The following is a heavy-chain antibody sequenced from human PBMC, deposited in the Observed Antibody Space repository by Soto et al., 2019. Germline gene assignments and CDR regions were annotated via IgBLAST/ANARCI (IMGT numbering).Heavy chain of an antibody. D-gene: IGHD1-1*01. V-gene: IGHV1-18*01. J-gene: IGHJ6*02. CDR3: ARGPEPEDYYYGMDV. CDR1: GYTFTSYG. CDR2: ISAYNGNT. Sequence: ASVKVSCKASGYTFTSYGISWVRQAPGQGLEWMGWISAYNGNTNYAQKLQGRVTMTTDTSTSTAYMELRSLRSDDTAVYYCARGPEPEDYYYGMDVWGQGTTVTVSS.